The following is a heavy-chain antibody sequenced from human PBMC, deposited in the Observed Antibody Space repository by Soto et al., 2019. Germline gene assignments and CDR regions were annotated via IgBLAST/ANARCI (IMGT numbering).Heavy chain of an antibody. CDR3: ARDQGVGVVADTDYYYYYGMDV. CDR1: GFTFSSYS. V-gene: IGHV3-21*04. CDR2: ISSSSSYI. Sequence: PGGSLRLSCAASGFTFSSYSMSWVRQAPGKGLEWVSSISSSSSYIYYADSVKGRFTISRDNSKNTLYLQMNSLRAEDTAVYYCARDQGVGVVADTDYYYYYGMDVWGQGTTVTVS. D-gene: IGHD2-15*01. J-gene: IGHJ6*02.